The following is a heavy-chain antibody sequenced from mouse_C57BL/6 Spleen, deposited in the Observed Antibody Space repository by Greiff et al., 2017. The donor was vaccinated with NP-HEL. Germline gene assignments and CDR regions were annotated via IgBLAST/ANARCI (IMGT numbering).Heavy chain of an antibody. CDR3: ARGLTGWAMDY. D-gene: IGHD4-1*01. Sequence: VQLQESGAELVRPGASVKLSCKASGYTFTDYYINWVKQRPGQGLEWIARIYPGSGNTYYNEKFKGKATLTAEKSSSTAYMQLSSLTSEDSAVYFCARGLTGWAMDYWGQGTSVTVSS. J-gene: IGHJ4*01. V-gene: IGHV1-76*01. CDR1: GYTFTDYY. CDR2: IYPGSGNT.